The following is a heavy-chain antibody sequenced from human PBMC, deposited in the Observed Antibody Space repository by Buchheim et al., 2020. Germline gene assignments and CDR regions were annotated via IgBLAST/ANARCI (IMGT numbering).Heavy chain of an antibody. CDR3: ARESGRSWFGDPLGNWFDP. CDR1: GGSISSYY. Sequence: QVQLQESGPGLVKPSETLSLTCTVSGGSISSYYWSWIRQPAGKGLEWIGRIYTSGSTNYNPSLKIRVTISVDTSKNQFSLQLSSVTAADTAVYYCARESGRSWFGDPLGNWFDPWGQGTL. J-gene: IGHJ5*02. V-gene: IGHV4-4*07. D-gene: IGHD3-10*01. CDR2: IYTSGST.